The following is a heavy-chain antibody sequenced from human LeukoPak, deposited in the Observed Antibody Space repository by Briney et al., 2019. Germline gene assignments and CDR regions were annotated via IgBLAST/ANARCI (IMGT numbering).Heavy chain of an antibody. CDR3: AKNRLFITLVNMDV. CDR1: GFTFGSYA. V-gene: IGHV3-23*01. J-gene: IGHJ6*03. CDR2: ISGSGGNT. D-gene: IGHD3-10*01. Sequence: PGGSLRLSCEVSGFTFGSYAMTWVRRAPGKGLEWVSAISGSGGNTHYADSVKGRFTISRDNSKNTLYLQMNGLRVEDTAVYYCAKNRLFITLVNMDVWGKGTTVTVPS.